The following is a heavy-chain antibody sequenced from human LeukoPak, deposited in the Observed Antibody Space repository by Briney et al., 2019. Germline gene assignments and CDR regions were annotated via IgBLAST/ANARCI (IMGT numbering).Heavy chain of an antibody. Sequence: SVKVSCKASGYTFTSYGISWVRQAPGQELEWMGWISAYNGNTNYAQKLQGRVTMTTDTSTSTAYMELRSLRSDDTAVYYCARVAVRVVAADYYGMDVWGKGTTVTVSS. CDR1: GYTFTSYG. J-gene: IGHJ6*04. CDR3: ARVAVRVVAADYYGMDV. V-gene: IGHV1-18*04. D-gene: IGHD2-15*01. CDR2: ISAYNGNT.